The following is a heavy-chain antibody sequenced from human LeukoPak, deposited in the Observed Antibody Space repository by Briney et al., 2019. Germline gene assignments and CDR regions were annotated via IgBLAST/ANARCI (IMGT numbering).Heavy chain of an antibody. D-gene: IGHD3-22*01. J-gene: IGHJ2*01. CDR2: IYYSGST. Sequence: PSETLSLTCTVSGGSISSYYWSWIRQPPGKGLEWIGYIYYSGSTNYNPSLKSRVTISVDTSKNQFSLKLSSVTAADTAVYCCARSSGKDHYYDSSGYFYWYFDLWGRGTLVTVSS. V-gene: IGHV4-59*01. CDR1: GGSISSYY. CDR3: ARSSGKDHYYDSSGYFYWYFDL.